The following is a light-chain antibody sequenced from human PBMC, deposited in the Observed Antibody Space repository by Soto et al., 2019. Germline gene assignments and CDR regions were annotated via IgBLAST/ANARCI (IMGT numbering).Light chain of an antibody. CDR2: SDY. V-gene: IGLV1-44*01. CDR1: DSDIGSNT. J-gene: IGLJ1*01. Sequence: QSVLTQPPSASGTPGQRVTISCSGSDSDIGSNTVNWYQHLPGTAPRLLIYSDYQRPSGVPDRFSGSKSGTSASLAISGLQSEDDVDYYCETWDDRLIVYVFVTGNKVTVL. CDR3: ETWDDRLIVYV.